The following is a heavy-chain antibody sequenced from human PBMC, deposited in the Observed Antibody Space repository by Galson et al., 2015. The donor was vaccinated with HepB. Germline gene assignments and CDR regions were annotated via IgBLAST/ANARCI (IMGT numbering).Heavy chain of an antibody. CDR2: ISSTGNPI. V-gene: IGHV3-48*02. Sequence: SLRLSCAASGFTFSNAWMSWVRQAPGKGLEWVSYISSTGNPIYYADSVKGRFTISRDTAKNSLYLQMNSLRDEDTAVYYCARRGAVAGTPFFDYWGQGILVTVSS. CDR1: GFTFSNAW. J-gene: IGHJ4*02. CDR3: ARRGAVAGTPFFDY. D-gene: IGHD6-19*01.